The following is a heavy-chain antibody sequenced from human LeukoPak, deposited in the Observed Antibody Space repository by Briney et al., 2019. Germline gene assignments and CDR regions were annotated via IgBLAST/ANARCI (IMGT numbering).Heavy chain of an antibody. CDR1: GGSISSYY. V-gene: IGHV4-59*01. J-gene: IGHJ5*02. Sequence: SETLSLTCTVSGGSISSYYWSWIRQPPGKGLEWIGYIYYSGSTNYNPSLKSRVTISVDTSKNQFSLKLSSVTAADTAVYYCARTAGSRWGYNWFDPWGQGTLVTVSS. CDR2: IYYSGST. CDR3: ARTAGSRWGYNWFDP. D-gene: IGHD6-13*01.